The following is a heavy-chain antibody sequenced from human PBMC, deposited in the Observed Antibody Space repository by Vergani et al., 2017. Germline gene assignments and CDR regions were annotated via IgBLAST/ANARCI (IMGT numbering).Heavy chain of an antibody. J-gene: IGHJ4*02. Sequence: QLQESGPGLVERSETLSVTCSVSGASIDTTNHYWGWIRQSPGKGLEWIASIYQSGATYYNPSLKSRVTISMDKSKNDFSLKVDSLTAADTAVYYCAATVGDYVWGSYRKDYWGKGTLVTVSS. D-gene: IGHD3-16*02. CDR3: AATVGDYVWGSYRKDY. V-gene: IGHV4-39*02. CDR2: IYQSGAT. CDR1: GASIDTTNHY.